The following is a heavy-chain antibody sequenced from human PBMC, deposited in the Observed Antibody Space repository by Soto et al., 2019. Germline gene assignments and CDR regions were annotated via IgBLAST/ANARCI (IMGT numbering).Heavy chain of an antibody. CDR2: ISSGSGDNT. CDR1: GFSFSNHA. V-gene: IGHV3-23*01. J-gene: IGHJ4*02. Sequence: EVQLLESGGGFVQPGGSLRLSCAASGFSFSNHAMSWVRQAPGKGLEWVSGISSGSGDNTYYAASVKGRFTISRDNSKSTLYLQMNNLRAEDTAPYFCAKRFTIFGVVQLSPDVDHWGQGTLVTVSS. CDR3: AKRFTIFGVVQLSPDVDH. D-gene: IGHD3-3*01.